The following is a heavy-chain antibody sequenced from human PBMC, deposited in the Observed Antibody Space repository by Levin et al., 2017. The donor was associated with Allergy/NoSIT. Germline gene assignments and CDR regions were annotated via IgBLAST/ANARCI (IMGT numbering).Heavy chain of an antibody. Sequence: GGSLRLSCVVSGFTLSDYGTSWVRQAPGKGLEWVSSIRGRGDTTYYADSVKGRFTISRDNSKNTLYLQMNNLRAEDTALYYCASRPGEDPYYFDYWGQGALVTVSS. V-gene: IGHV3-23*01. CDR3: ASRPGEDPYYFDY. CDR2: IRGRGDTT. D-gene: IGHD7-27*01. CDR1: GFTLSDYG. J-gene: IGHJ4*02.